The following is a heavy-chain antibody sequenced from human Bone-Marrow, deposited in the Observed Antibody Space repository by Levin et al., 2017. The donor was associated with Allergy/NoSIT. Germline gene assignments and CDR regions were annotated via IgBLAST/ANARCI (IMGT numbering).Heavy chain of an antibody. V-gene: IGHV3-66*02. CDR1: GFTVNSNY. J-gene: IGHJ2*01. D-gene: IGHD1-14*01. CDR3: ARLRYYWYFDL. Sequence: ASVKVSCAASGFTVNSNYMSWVRQAPGKGLECVSVIHSAGYTYYGDSVKGRFTISRDNSTNTLHLQMNSLTAEDTAMYYCARLRYYWYFDLWGRGTLLTVSS. CDR2: IHSAGYT.